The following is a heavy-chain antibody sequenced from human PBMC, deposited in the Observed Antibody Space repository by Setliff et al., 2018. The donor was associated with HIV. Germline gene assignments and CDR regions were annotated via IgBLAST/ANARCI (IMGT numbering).Heavy chain of an antibody. D-gene: IGHD3-22*01. J-gene: IGHJ4*02. Sequence: PSETLSLTCTVSGGSISSYYWSWIRQPPGKGLEWTGYIYTSGSTNYNPSLKSRVTISVDTSKNQFSLKLSSVTAADTAVYYCARGLSFYDPGGFDYWGQGTLVTVS. CDR1: GGSISSYY. CDR3: ARGLSFYDPGGFDY. V-gene: IGHV4-4*09. CDR2: IYTSGST.